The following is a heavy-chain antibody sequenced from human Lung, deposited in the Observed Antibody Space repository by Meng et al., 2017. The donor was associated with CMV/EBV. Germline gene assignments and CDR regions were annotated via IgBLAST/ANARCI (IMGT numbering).Heavy chain of an antibody. CDR1: GLRPSSYN. CDR2: IDSSRTYI. D-gene: IGHD3-3*01. J-gene: IGHJ3*02. V-gene: IGHV3-21*01. CDR3: AREITVFGPVKNRLNAFDN. Sequence: GESMKISCVASGLRPSSYNMNCVRQWPGKGLEWVSLIDSSRTYILYADSVKGRFTTSRDNAKNSLYLQMNSLRAEDTAVYYCAREITVFGPVKNRLNAFDNWGQGTMVTVSS.